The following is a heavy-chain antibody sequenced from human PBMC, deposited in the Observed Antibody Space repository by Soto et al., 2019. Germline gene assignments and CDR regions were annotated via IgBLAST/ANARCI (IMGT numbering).Heavy chain of an antibody. CDR2: ISGSGGST. J-gene: IGHJ4*01. CDR1: GFTFSSYA. D-gene: IGHD3-9*01. V-gene: IGHV3-23*01. CDR3: AKDGMGYDILTVLYY. Sequence: GGSLRLSCAASGFTFSSYAMSWVRQAPGKGLEWVSAISGSGGSTYYADSVKGRFTISRDNSKNTLYLQMNSLRAEDTAVYYCAKDGMGYDILTVLYYWAQGNLVTVSA.